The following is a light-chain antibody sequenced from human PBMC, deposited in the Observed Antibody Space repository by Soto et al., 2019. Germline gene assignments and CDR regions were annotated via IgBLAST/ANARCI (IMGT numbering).Light chain of an antibody. V-gene: IGKV1-27*01. CDR3: QHYNYAPYT. J-gene: IGKJ2*01. CDR2: SAS. Sequence: DIQMTQSPSSLSASVGDRVTITCRASQGISNYLAWYQQKPGKVPKLLIYSASTLQSGVPSRFSGSGSGTDFTLTISSQEPEDVATYYCQHYNYAPYTFGQGTKLEIK. CDR1: QGISNY.